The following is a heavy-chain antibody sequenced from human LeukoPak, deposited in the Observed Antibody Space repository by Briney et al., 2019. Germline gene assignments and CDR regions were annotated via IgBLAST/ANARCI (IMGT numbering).Heavy chain of an antibody. CDR3: ARVYQGVSLFDGIDY. D-gene: IGHD3-10*01. Sequence: GGSLRLSCAASGFTFSSYVMHWVRQAPGKGLEWVSSISTSSSYINYADSVKGRFTISRDNAKKSLYLQMNSLRAEDTAVYYCARVYQGVSLFDGIDYWGQGTLVTVSS. CDR2: ISTSSSYI. V-gene: IGHV3-21*01. J-gene: IGHJ4*02. CDR1: GFTFSSYV.